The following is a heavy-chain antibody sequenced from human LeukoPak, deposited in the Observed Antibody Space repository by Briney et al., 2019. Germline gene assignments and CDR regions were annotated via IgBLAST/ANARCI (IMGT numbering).Heavy chain of an antibody. CDR3: ARSYSSSWYGMDV. Sequence: PSETLSRTCTVSGGSFSSHYWSWIRQPPGKGLEWIGYISYIGSTNYNPSLKSRVTISVDTSKKQFSLKLSSVTAADTAVYYCARSYSSSWYGMDVWGQGTTVTVSS. D-gene: IGHD6-13*01. J-gene: IGHJ6*02. CDR1: GGSFSSHY. CDR2: ISYIGST. V-gene: IGHV4-59*11.